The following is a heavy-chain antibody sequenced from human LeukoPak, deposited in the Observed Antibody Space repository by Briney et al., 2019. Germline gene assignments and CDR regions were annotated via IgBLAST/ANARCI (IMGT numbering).Heavy chain of an antibody. J-gene: IGHJ4*02. D-gene: IGHD3-22*01. Sequence: ASVKVSCKASGYTFTSYAMHWVRQAPGQRLEWMGWINAGNGNTKYSQKFQGRVTVTRDTSASTAYMELSSLRSEDTAVYYCARDYYDSSGAISFDYWGQGTLVTASS. CDR1: GYTFTSYA. CDR2: INAGNGNT. V-gene: IGHV1-3*01. CDR3: ARDYYDSSGAISFDY.